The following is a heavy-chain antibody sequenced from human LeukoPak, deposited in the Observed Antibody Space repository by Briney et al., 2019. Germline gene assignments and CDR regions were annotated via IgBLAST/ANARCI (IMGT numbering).Heavy chain of an antibody. CDR3: ASVVTDPGSYWYFDL. D-gene: IGHD4-23*01. J-gene: IGHJ2*01. Sequence: SETLSLTCTVSGGSISSSSYYWGWIRQPPGKGLEWFGSIYYSGSTYYNPSLKSRVTISVDTSKNQFSLKLSSVTAADTAVYYCASVVTDPGSYWYFDLWGRGTLVTVSS. V-gene: IGHV4-39*01. CDR1: GGSISSSSYY. CDR2: IYYSGST.